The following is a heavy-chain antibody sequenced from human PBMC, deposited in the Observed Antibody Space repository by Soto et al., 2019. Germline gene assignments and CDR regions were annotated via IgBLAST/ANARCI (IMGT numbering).Heavy chain of an antibody. CDR2: LSPDGGRT. V-gene: IGHV1-46*01. Sequence: QVQLVQSGAEVKKPGASVKVSGKASGCTFTTYYMHWVRQAPGQGLEWMGILSPDGGRTSYAQKFQGRVTMTRDTSTSTVYMELSTLRSEDTAVYYCATRDPGHYWGQGTLVTVSS. J-gene: IGHJ4*02. CDR1: GCTFTTYY. CDR3: ATRDPGHY.